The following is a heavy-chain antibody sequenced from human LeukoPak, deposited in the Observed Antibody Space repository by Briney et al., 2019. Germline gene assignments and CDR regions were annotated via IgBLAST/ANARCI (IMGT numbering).Heavy chain of an antibody. CDR2: IYNDGSST. J-gene: IGHJ6*03. V-gene: IGHV3-23*03. CDR3: ANLQYYYYHMDV. CDR1: GFTFSSYA. Sequence: GGSLRLSCAASGFTFSSYAMSWVRQAPGKGLEWVSRIYNDGSSTSYADSVKGRVTTSRDNGKSTLYLQMNNLRADDTAVYYCANLQYYYYHMDVWGKGTTVIVSS.